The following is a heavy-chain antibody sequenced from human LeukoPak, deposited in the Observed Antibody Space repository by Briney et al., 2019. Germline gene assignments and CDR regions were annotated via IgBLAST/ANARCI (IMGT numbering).Heavy chain of an antibody. CDR1: GFTFSSYG. Sequence: GGSLRLSCAASGFTFSSYGMHWVRQAPGKGLEWVAVISYDGSNKYYADSVKGRFTISRDNAKNSLYLQMNSLRAEDTAVYYCARDLAALDYWGQGTLVTVSS. D-gene: IGHD2-15*01. CDR3: ARDLAALDY. CDR2: ISYDGSNK. J-gene: IGHJ4*02. V-gene: IGHV3-30*03.